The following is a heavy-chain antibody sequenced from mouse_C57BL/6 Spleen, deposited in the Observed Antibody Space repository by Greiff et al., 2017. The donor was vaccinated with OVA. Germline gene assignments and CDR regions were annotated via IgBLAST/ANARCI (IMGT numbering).Heavy chain of an antibody. CDR1: GFTFSNYW. Sequence: EVMLVESGGGLVQPGGSMKLSCVASGFTFSNYWMNWVRQSPETGLEWVAQIRLKSDNYATHYAESVKGRFTISRDDSKSSVYLQMNNLRDEDTGIYYCTDLQLGLNYFDYWGQGTTLTVSS. D-gene: IGHD4-1*02. V-gene: IGHV6-3*01. J-gene: IGHJ2*01. CDR2: IRLKSDNYAT. CDR3: TDLQLGLNYFDY.